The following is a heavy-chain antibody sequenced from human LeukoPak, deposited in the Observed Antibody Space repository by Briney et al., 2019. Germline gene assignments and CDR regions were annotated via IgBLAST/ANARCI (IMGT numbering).Heavy chain of an antibody. D-gene: IGHD5-24*01. J-gene: IGHJ5*02. CDR3: AKRDGSNMAYFDP. Sequence: PGGSLRLSCAASGFTLSSSGMSWVRQAPGKGLEWVSTISGSGSSTYYADSVKGRFTISRDNSKNTLYSQMNSLRAEDTAIYYCAKRDGSNMAYFDPWGQGTLVTVSS. CDR2: ISGSGSST. V-gene: IGHV3-23*01. CDR1: GFTLSSSG.